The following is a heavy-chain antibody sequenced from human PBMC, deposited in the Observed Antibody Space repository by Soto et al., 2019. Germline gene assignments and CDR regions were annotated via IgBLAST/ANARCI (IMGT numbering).Heavy chain of an antibody. D-gene: IGHD3-22*01. CDR2: IYYSGST. Sequence: LSLTCTVSGGSISTYYWSWIRQPPGKGLEWIGYIYYSGSTNYNPALKSRVTISVDTSKNQFSLKLSSVTAADTAVYYCARVGYYYDSSGHPINWGQGTLVTVSS. V-gene: IGHV4-59*01. CDR1: GGSISTYY. J-gene: IGHJ4*02. CDR3: ARVGYYYDSSGHPIN.